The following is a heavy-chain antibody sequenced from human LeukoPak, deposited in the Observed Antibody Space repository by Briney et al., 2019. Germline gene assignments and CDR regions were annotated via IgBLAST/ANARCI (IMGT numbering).Heavy chain of an antibody. CDR3: ARDWASPYIAARHFDY. V-gene: IGHV3-48*02. D-gene: IGHD6-6*01. CDR2: ISISSSTI. Sequence: GGSLSLSCAASGFTFSSYSMNWVRQAPGKGLAWVSYISISSSTIFYADSGKGRFTISRDNAKNSLYLQMNSLRDEDTAVYYCARDWASPYIAARHFDYWGQGTLVTVSS. CDR1: GFTFSSYS. J-gene: IGHJ4*02.